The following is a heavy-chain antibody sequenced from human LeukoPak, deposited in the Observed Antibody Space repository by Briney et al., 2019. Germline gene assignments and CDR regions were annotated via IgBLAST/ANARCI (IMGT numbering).Heavy chain of an antibody. CDR2: LYPGDFEI. V-gene: IGHV5-51*01. D-gene: IGHD2-2*03. J-gene: IGHJ4*02. CDR3: ARHVDIGGLLVY. CDR1: GSTFTSNS. Sequence: GESLKISCQGSGSTFTSNSIAWVRQMPGKGLEWMGILYPGDFEISNSPPLQAQVPFSVPKSTNTAFLQWSSLKASDTAMYFCARHVDIGGLLVYWGQGTLVTVSS.